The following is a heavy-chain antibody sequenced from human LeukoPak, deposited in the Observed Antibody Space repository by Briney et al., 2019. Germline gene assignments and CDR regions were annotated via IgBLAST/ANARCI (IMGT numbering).Heavy chain of an antibody. CDR3: ARATRDLGYNSSWYVASFWFDP. J-gene: IGHJ5*02. CDR1: GDSISSTSYY. D-gene: IGHD6-13*01. Sequence: SETLSLTCTVSGDSISSTSYYRGWVRQPPGKGLEWIGSIFYSGSTYYNPSLKSRVTISVDTSKNQFSLKLSSVTAADTAVFYCARATRDLGYNSSWYVASFWFDPWGQGTLVTVSS. V-gene: IGHV4-39*07. CDR2: IFYSGST.